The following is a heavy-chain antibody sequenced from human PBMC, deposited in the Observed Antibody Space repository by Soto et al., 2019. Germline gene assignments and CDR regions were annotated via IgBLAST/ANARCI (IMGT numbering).Heavy chain of an antibody. J-gene: IGHJ6*02. D-gene: IGHD2-2*01. CDR2: ISSNGGST. CDR3: VKDMIFYCSSYGADCYVIDV. CDR1: GFTFSSYA. V-gene: IGHV3-64D*08. Sequence: GGSLRLSCSASGFTFSSYAMHWVRQAPGKGLEYVSAISSNGGSTYYADSVKGRFTISRDNSKNTLYLQMSSLRAEDTAVYYCVKDMIFYCSSYGADCYVIDVRTRRTSVLVS.